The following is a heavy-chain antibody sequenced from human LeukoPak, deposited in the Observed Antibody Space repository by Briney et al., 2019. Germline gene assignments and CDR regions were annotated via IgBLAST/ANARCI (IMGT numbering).Heavy chain of an antibody. Sequence: SETLSLTCTVSGGAISSYYWSWIRQPPGKGLEWIGHISHSGSTNYNPSLNSRPIISIDTSANQFSLKLSSVTAADTAVYYCARVSGATITTYYGIDVWGQGTTVTVSS. V-gene: IGHV4-59*01. CDR2: ISHSGST. CDR3: ARVSGATITTYYGIDV. D-gene: IGHD5-24*01. J-gene: IGHJ6*02. CDR1: GGAISSYY.